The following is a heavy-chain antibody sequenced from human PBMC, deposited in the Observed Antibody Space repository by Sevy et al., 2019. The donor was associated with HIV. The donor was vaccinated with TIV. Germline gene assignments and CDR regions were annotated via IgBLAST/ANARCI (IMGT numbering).Heavy chain of an antibody. CDR2: ISAYNGNT. CDR3: AKHKTPGGGMVRGVTFDY. J-gene: IGHJ4*02. D-gene: IGHD3-10*01. CDR1: GYTFTSYG. Sequence: ASVKVSCKASGYTFTSYGISWVRQAPGQGLEWMGWISAYNGNTNYAQKLQGRVTMTTDTSTSTAYMELRSLRSDDTAVYYCAKHKTPGGGMVRGVTFDYWGQGTLVTVSS. V-gene: IGHV1-18*01.